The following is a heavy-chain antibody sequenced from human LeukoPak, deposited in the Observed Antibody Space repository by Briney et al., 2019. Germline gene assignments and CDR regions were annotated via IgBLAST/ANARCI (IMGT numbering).Heavy chain of an antibody. J-gene: IGHJ4*02. D-gene: IGHD2-15*01. Sequence: PGGSLRLSCAASGFTFNTFAMNWVRQAPGKGLERVSSISGNGASTYYADSVKGRFTISRDNSRSSVYLQMNSLGAEDTAIYYCTKDLLGYSQPIDFRDQGTLVTVSS. CDR1: GFTFNTFA. CDR2: ISGNGAST. V-gene: IGHV3-23*01. CDR3: TKDLLGYSQPIDF.